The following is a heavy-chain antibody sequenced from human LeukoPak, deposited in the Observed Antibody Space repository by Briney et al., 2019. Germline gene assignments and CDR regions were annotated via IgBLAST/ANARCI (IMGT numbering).Heavy chain of an antibody. CDR1: GFTFSSYG. CDR3: ATDGRSAYCCGGSCYPVPPRHGMDV. Sequence: GGSLRLSCAASGFTFSSYGMHWVRQAPGKGLEWVAVIWYDGSNKYYADSVKGRFTISRDNSKNTLYLQMNSLRAEDTAVYYCATDGRSAYCCGGSCYPVPPRHGMDVWGQGTTVTVSS. V-gene: IGHV3-33*01. D-gene: IGHD2-15*01. CDR2: IWYDGSNK. J-gene: IGHJ6*02.